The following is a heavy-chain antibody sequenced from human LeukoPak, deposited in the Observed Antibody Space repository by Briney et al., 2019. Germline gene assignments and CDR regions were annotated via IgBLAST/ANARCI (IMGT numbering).Heavy chain of an antibody. CDR3: ASARHGDYVWDY. CDR2: IYSGDSHT. CDR1: GYSFTYW. J-gene: IGHJ4*02. Sequence: GESLKISCKGSGYSFTYWTGWVRQMPGKGLEWMGIIYSGDSHTKYSPSFQGRVTISADKSISTAYLQWSSLEASDTAMYYCASARHGDYVWDYWGQGTLVTVSS. D-gene: IGHD4-17*01. V-gene: IGHV5-51*01.